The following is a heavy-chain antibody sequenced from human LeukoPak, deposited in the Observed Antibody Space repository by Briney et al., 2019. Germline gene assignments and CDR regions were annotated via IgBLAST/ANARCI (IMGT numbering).Heavy chain of an antibody. J-gene: IGHJ5*02. Sequence: PGGSLRLSCAASGFTFSSYGMHWVRQAPGKGLEWVAFIRYDGSNKYYADSVKGRFTISRDNSKNTLYLQMNSLRAEDTAVYYCARGYYYDSSGYLYHWGQGTLVTVSS. D-gene: IGHD3-22*01. CDR3: ARGYYYDSSGYLYH. CDR2: IRYDGSNK. CDR1: GFTFSSYG. V-gene: IGHV3-30*02.